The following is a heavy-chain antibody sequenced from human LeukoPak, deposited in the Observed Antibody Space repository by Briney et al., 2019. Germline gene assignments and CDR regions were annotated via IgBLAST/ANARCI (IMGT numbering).Heavy chain of an antibody. J-gene: IGHJ6*02. D-gene: IGHD3-3*01. CDR1: GFTFSSYG. V-gene: IGHV3-30*18. CDR3: AKDELRFLEWLLSRMDV. Sequence: SLRLSCAASGFTFSSYGMHWVRQAPGKGLEWVAVITYDGSNKYYADSVKGRFTISRDNSKNTLYLQMNSLRAEDTAVYYCAKDELRFLEWLLSRMDVWGQGTTVTVSS. CDR2: ITYDGSNK.